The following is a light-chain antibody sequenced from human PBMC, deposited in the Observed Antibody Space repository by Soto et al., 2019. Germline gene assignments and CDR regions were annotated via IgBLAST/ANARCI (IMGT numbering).Light chain of an antibody. CDR2: AAS. J-gene: IGKJ1*01. Sequence: AIQMTQSPSSLSASVGDRVTITCRASQGIRNNLGWYQQKPGKAPKLLIYAASSLQSGVPSRLSGSGAGTDFTLTISSLQLEDFATYYCLQGYSYPLMFGQGTKVDIK. CDR3: LQGYSYPLM. CDR1: QGIRNN. V-gene: IGKV1-6*01.